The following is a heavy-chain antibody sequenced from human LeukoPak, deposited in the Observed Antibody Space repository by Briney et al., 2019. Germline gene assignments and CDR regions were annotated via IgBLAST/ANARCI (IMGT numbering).Heavy chain of an antibody. J-gene: IGHJ4*02. V-gene: IGHV3-7*01. CDR1: GFTFSSYW. Sequence: PGGSLRLSCAASGFTFSSYWMSWVRQAPGKGLEWVANINQDGSEKYYVDSVKGRFTISRDNAKNSLYLQMNSLRAEDTAVYYCARARSENDSSGYYFLFYTLPPPYFDYWGQGTLVTVSS. CDR3: ARARSENDSSGYYFLFYTLPPPYFDY. CDR2: INQDGSEK. D-gene: IGHD3-22*01.